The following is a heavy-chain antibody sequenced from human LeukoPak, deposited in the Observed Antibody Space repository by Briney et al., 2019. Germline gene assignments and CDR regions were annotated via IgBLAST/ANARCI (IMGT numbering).Heavy chain of an antibody. J-gene: IGHJ3*02. Sequence: PSETLSLTCTVSGGSISSSSYYWGWIRQPPGKGLEWIGSIYYSGSTYHNPSLKSRVTISVDTSKNQFSLKLSSVTAADTAVYYCASSLRFLEWLFVAFDIWGQGTMVTVSS. CDR1: GGSISSSSYY. D-gene: IGHD3-3*01. CDR3: ASSLRFLEWLFVAFDI. V-gene: IGHV4-39*07. CDR2: IYYSGST.